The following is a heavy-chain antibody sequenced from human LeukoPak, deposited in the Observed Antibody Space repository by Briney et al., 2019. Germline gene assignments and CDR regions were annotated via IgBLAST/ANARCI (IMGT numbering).Heavy chain of an antibody. CDR3: AKAQTGSYKSPVDC. Sequence: PGGSLRLSCAASGFTFSYYAMSWVRQAPGKGLEWVSSISGSGGSTYYADSVKGRFTISRDNSKNTLYLQMNSLRAEGTAVFYCAKAQTGSYKSPVDCWGQGTLVTVSS. J-gene: IGHJ4*02. D-gene: IGHD1-26*01. CDR2: ISGSGGST. V-gene: IGHV3-23*01. CDR1: GFTFSYYA.